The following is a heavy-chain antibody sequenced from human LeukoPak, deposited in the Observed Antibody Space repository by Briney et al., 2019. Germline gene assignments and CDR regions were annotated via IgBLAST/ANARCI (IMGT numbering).Heavy chain of an antibody. J-gene: IGHJ4*02. D-gene: IGHD7-27*01. V-gene: IGHV3-21*05. CDR2: IRGSGSGMGSGN. CDR3: ARDDNWGFDY. CDR1: GFSFSDYS. Sequence: PGGSLRLSCAASGFSFSDYSMKSVRQAPGKGLEWVENIRGSGSGMGSGNYYAGSVQGRFTISRDNAKNSVYLQMNRLRAEDTAFYYCARDDNWGFDYWGQGALVTVSS.